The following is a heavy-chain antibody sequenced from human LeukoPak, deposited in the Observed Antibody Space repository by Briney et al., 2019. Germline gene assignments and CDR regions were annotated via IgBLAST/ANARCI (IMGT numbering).Heavy chain of an antibody. CDR2: IYDSGST. V-gene: IGHV4-59*01. Sequence: PSETLSLTCSVSGGSISSYYWSWIRQPPGKGLEWIGYIYDSGSTSYNPSLQSRVTISIDTSKNQFSLRLTSVTAADTAVYYCARGGSYYDFWSGYYDYYYYVDVWGKGTTVTVSS. J-gene: IGHJ6*03. CDR1: GGSISSYY. D-gene: IGHD3-3*01. CDR3: ARGGSYYDFWSGYYDYYYYVDV.